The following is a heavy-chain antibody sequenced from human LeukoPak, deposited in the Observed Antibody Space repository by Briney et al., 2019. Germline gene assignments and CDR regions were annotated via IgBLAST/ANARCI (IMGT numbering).Heavy chain of an antibody. D-gene: IGHD3-10*01. CDR3: ARGSGSGSPKGSYYYYGMDV. CDR1: GGSFSGYY. J-gene: IGHJ6*04. V-gene: IGHV4-34*01. CDR2: INHSGST. Sequence: SETLSLTCAVYGGSFSGYYWSWIRQPPGKGLEWIGEINHSGSTNYNPSLKSRVTISVDTSKNQFSLKLSSVTAADTAVYYCARGSGSGSPKGSYYYYGMDVWDKGTTVTVSS.